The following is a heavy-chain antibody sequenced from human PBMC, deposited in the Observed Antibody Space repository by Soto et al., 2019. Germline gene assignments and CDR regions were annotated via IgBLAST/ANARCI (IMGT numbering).Heavy chain of an antibody. J-gene: IGHJ6*02. CDR1: GYTFSDYF. V-gene: IGHV1-2*02. D-gene: IGHD1-26*01. CDR3: ARIKWGLDYYSGMDV. CDR2: INPKTAAT. Sequence: ASVKVSCKASGYTFSDYFIQWLRQAPGQGLEWVAWINPKTAATNYAKKFQDRVTLTSDTSFSTAYLELTRLRPDDTALYYCARIKWGLDYYSGMDVWGQGTAVTVSS.